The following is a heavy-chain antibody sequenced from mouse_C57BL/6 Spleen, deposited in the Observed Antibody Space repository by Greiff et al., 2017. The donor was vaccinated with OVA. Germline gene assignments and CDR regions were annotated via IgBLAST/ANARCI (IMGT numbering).Heavy chain of an antibody. V-gene: IGHV1-82*01. Sequence: QVQLKESGPELVKPGASVKISCKASGYAFSSSWMNWVKQRPGKGLEWIGRIYPGDGDTNYNGKFKGKATLTADKSSSTAYMQLSSLTSEDSAVYFCARGRIITTARDYWGQGTSVTVSS. J-gene: IGHJ4*01. CDR1: GYAFSSSW. D-gene: IGHD1-1*01. CDR3: ARGRIITTARDY. CDR2: IYPGDGDT.